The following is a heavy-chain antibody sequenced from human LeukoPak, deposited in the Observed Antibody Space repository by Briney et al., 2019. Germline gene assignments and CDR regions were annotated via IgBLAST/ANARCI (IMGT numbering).Heavy chain of an antibody. V-gene: IGHV4-31*03. CDR2: IYYSGST. J-gene: IGHJ4*02. Sequence: SETLSLTCTVSGGSISSGGYYWSWIRQHPGKGLEWIGYIYYSGSTYYNPSLKSRVTISVDTSKNQFSLKLSSVTAADTAVYYCAGYDYVWGSYRSYYFDYWGQGTLVTVSS. CDR3: AGYDYVWGSYRSYYFDY. CDR1: GGSISSGGYY. D-gene: IGHD3-16*02.